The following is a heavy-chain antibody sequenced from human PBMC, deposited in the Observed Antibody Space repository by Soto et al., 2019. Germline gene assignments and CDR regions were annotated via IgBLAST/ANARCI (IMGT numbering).Heavy chain of an antibody. CDR2: INPSGGST. CDR1: GYTFTSYS. D-gene: IGHD6-19*01. CDR3: AREGKVISVAGTPGDNYYYYGMDV. Sequence: ASVKVSCKASGYTFTSYSMHWVRQAPGQGLEWMGIINPSGGSTSYAQKFQGRVTKTRDTSTSTVYMELSRLRSDDTAVYYCAREGKVISVAGTPGDNYYYYGMDVWGQGTTVTVSS. J-gene: IGHJ6*02. V-gene: IGHV1-46*01.